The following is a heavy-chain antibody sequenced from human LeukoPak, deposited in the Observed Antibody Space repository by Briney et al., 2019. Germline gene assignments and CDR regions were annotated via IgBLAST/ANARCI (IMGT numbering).Heavy chain of an antibody. CDR1: GGSISSSSYY. J-gene: IGHJ5*02. Sequence: PSETLSLTCTVSGGSISSSSYYWGWIRQPPGKGLEWIGSIYYSGSTYYNPSLKSRVTISVDTSKNQFSLKLSSVTAADTAVYYCARQYYDFWSGSPNWFDPWGQGTLVTVSS. V-gene: IGHV4-39*01. CDR2: IYYSGST. CDR3: ARQYYDFWSGSPNWFDP. D-gene: IGHD3-3*01.